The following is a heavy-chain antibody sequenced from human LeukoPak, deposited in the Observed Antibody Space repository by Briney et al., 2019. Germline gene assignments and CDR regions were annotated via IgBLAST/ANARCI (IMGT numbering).Heavy chain of an antibody. CDR3: AKADGDPILLWFGVTIDY. V-gene: IGHV3-72*01. Sequence: GGSLRLSCAASGFTFSDHYMDWVRQAPGKGLEWVGRIRNKPSSYTAEYGASVKGRFTISRDDSKNSLHLQMNSLKIEDTAVYYCAKADGDPILLWFGVTIDYWGQGTLVTVSS. D-gene: IGHD3-10*01. CDR2: IRNKPSSYTA. CDR1: GFTFSDHY. J-gene: IGHJ4*02.